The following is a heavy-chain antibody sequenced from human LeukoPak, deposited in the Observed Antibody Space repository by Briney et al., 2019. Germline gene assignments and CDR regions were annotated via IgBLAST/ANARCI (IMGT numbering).Heavy chain of an antibody. V-gene: IGHV4-31*03. CDR2: IYYSGST. CDR3: ARGAVAGTEGFDY. CDR1: GGSISSGGYY. D-gene: IGHD6-19*01. J-gene: IGHJ4*02. Sequence: SQILSLTSTVSGGSISSGGYYWSWIRQHPGKGLEWIGYIYYSGSTYYNPSLKSRVTISVDTSKNQFSLKLSSVTAADTAVYYCARGAVAGTEGFDYWGQGTLVTVSS.